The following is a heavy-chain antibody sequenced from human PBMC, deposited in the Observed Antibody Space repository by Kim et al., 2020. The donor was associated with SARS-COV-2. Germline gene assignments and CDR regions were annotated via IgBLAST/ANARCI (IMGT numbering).Heavy chain of an antibody. D-gene: IGHD3-9*01. V-gene: IGHV4-39*01. CDR1: GGSISSSSYY. Sequence: SETLSLTCTVSGGSISSSSYYWGWIRQPPGKGLEWIGSIYYSGSTYYNPSLKSRVTISVDTSKNQFSLKLSSVTAADTAVYYCARHVFFDWLLFDYWGQGTLVTVSS. CDR2: IYYSGST. J-gene: IGHJ4*02. CDR3: ARHVFFDWLLFDY.